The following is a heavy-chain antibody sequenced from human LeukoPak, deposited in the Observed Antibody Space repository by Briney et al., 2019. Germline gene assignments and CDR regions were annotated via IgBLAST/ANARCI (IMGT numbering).Heavy chain of an antibody. CDR1: GYTFTSYD. V-gene: IGHV1-8*01. J-gene: IGHJ4*02. CDR2: MSPNSGDT. D-gene: IGHD7-27*01. CDR3: ARGPPNWGYDY. Sequence: ASVKVFCKASGYTFTSYDFNWVRQATGQRPEWMGWMSPNSGDTGYAQKFQDRVTMTRNTSISTAYMELSSLRSDDTAVYYCARGPPNWGYDYWGPGTLVTVSS.